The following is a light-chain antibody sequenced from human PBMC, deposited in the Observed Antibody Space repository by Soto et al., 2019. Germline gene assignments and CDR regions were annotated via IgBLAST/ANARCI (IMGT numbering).Light chain of an antibody. CDR1: QSVSSSY. Sequence: EIVLTQSPGTLSLSPGERATLSCRASQSVSSSYLAWYQQKPGQAPRLLIYGASSRATGIPDRFSGSGSGTDFTLTISRLEPEEVAVYYCQKYGSAPPITFGQGTRLEIK. CDR3: QKYGSAPPIT. CDR2: GAS. J-gene: IGKJ5*01. V-gene: IGKV3-20*01.